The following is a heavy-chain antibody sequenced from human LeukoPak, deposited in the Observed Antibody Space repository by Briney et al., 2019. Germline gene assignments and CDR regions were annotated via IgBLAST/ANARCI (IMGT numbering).Heavy chain of an antibody. CDR3: ARVSRDRITYTGAFDI. CDR1: GGTFSSYA. J-gene: IGHJ3*02. D-gene: IGHD1-14*01. V-gene: IGHV1-69*13. CDR2: IIPIFGTA. Sequence: GASVKVSCTASGGTFSSYAISWVRQAPGQGLEWMGGIIPIFGTANYAQKFQGRVTITADGSTSTAYMELSSLRSEDTAVYYCARVSRDRITYTGAFDIWGQGTMVTVSS.